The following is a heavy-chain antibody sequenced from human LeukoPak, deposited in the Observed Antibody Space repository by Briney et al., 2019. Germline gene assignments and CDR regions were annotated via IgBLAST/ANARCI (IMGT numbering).Heavy chain of an antibody. CDR3: ASGASPYDDAFDI. Sequence: GASVKVSCKASGDTFSSYAISWVRQAPGQGLEWMGGIIPIFGTANYAQKFQGRVTITTDESTSTAYMELSSLRSEDTAVYYCASGASPYDDAFDIWGQGTMVTVSS. CDR2: IIPIFGTA. CDR1: GDTFSSYA. D-gene: IGHD3-3*01. J-gene: IGHJ3*02. V-gene: IGHV1-69*05.